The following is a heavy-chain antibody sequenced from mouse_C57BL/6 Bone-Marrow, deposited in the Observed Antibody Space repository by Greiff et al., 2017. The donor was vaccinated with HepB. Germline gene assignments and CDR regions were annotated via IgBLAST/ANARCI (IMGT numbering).Heavy chain of an antibody. V-gene: IGHV1-26*01. J-gene: IGHJ1*03. Sequence: EVQLQQSGPELVKPGASVKISCKASGYTFTDYYMNWVKQSHGKSLEWIGDINPNNGGTSYNQKFKGKAKLTVDKSSSTAYMELRSLTSEDSAVYYCARGDGWGTGTTVTVSS. CDR3: ARGDG. CDR2: INPNNGGT. CDR1: GYTFTDYY.